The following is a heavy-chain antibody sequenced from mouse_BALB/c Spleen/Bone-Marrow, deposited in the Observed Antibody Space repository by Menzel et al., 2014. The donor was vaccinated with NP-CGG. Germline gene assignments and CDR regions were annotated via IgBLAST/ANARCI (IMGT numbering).Heavy chain of an antibody. Sequence: EVQLQQSGAELVRSGASVKLSCTASGFNIKDYYMNWVKQRPEQGLEWIGWIDPENGDIEYAPKFQGMATMTADTSSNTAYLQLSSLTSEDTGVYYCNADPITWGQGTTLTVSS. V-gene: IGHV14-4*02. J-gene: IGHJ2*01. CDR3: NADPIT. CDR2: IDPENGDI. CDR1: GFNIKDYY.